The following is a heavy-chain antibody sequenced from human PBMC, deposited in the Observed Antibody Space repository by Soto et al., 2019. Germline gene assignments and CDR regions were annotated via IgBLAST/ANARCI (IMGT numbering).Heavy chain of an antibody. CDR3: ARINGGSPDF. J-gene: IGHJ4*02. Sequence: PSETLSLTCTVSGGSMNAHFWSWIRQSAGKGLEWIGHIYISGTTMYNPYLKSRVTMSVDPPKNQLSLKLTSVTAADTAVYYCARINGGSPDFWGQGTLVT. CDR1: GGSMNAHF. CDR2: IYISGTT. V-gene: IGHV4-4*07. D-gene: IGHD2-15*01.